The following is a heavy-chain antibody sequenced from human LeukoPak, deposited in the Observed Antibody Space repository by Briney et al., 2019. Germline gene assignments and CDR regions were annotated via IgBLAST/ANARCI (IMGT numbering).Heavy chain of an antibody. Sequence: PSDTLSLTCTVSSGSINSNNYFLVWIRQPPGKDLDGMGRIYYSGSTYYNPSLKSRVTISVDTSKNQFSLKLSSVTAADTAVYYCARDRRISGSYYGPSYFDYWGQGTLVTVSS. CDR2: IYYSGST. D-gene: IGHD1-26*01. V-gene: IGHV4-39*07. CDR3: ARDRRISGSYYGPSYFDY. CDR1: SGSINSNNYF. J-gene: IGHJ4*02.